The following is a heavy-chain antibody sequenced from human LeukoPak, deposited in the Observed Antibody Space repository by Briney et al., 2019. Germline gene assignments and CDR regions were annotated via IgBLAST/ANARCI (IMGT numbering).Heavy chain of an antibody. D-gene: IGHD4-17*01. J-gene: IGHJ4*02. CDR2: IWYDGSNK. CDR1: GFTFSSYA. CDR3: ARDKGSYGDYFNY. Sequence: GGSLRLSCAASGFTFSSYAMSWVRQAPGKGLEWVAVIWYDGSNKYHADSVKGRFTISRDNSKNTLYLQMNSLRAEDTAVYYCARDKGSYGDYFNYWGQGTLVTVSS. V-gene: IGHV3-33*08.